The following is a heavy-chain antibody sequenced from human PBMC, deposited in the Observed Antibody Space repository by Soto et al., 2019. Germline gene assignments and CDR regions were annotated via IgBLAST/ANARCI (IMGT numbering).Heavy chain of an antibody. D-gene: IGHD6-13*01. J-gene: IGHJ4*02. CDR2: ISDSGTNT. CDR1: GFSISNYA. V-gene: IGHV3-23*01. Sequence: EVQLSESGGGFIQSGGSLRLSCAASGFSISNYAMSWVRQAPGRGLEWISSISDSGTNTFYADSVRGRFVISRDKPKNTVYLQMNNLRVEDTALYYGAKDGSRKDDYWGQGTLATVSS. CDR3: AKDGSRKDDY.